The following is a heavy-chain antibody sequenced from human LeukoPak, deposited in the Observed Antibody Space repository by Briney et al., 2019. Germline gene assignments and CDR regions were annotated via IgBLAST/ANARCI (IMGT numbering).Heavy chain of an antibody. J-gene: IGHJ3*02. Sequence: PGGSLRLSCAASGFTFSSYSMNWVRQAPGKGLEWIGEINHSGSTNYNPSLKSRVTISVDTSKNQFSLKLSSVTAADTAVYYCARGHFSDAFDIWGQGTMVTVSS. CDR3: ARGHFSDAFDI. CDR1: GFTFSSYS. CDR2: INHSGST. V-gene: IGHV4-34*01.